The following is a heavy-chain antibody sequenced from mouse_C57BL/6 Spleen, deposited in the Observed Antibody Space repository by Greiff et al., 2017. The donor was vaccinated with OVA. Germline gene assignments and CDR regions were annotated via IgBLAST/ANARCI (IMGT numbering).Heavy chain of an antibody. CDR3: TRPPVVADYYARDY. V-gene: IGHV1-15*01. J-gene: IGHJ4*01. Sequence: QVQLQQSGAELVRPGASVTLSCKASGYTFTDYEMHWVKQTPVHGLEWIGAIDPETGGTAYNQKFKGKAILTADKSSSTAYMELRSLTSEDSAVYYCTRPPVVADYYARDYWGQGTSVTVSS. CDR1: GYTFTDYE. CDR2: IDPETGGT. D-gene: IGHD1-1*01.